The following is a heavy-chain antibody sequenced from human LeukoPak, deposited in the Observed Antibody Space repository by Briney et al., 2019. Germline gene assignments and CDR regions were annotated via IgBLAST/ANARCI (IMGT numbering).Heavy chain of an antibody. Sequence: GGSLRLSCAASGFTFSSYGMHWVRQAPGKGLEWVAFIRYDGSNKYYADSVKGRFTISRDNAKNSLYLQMNSLRAEDTAVYYCARPKYSSSWQIFDYWGQGTLVTASS. CDR3: ARPKYSSSWQIFDY. CDR2: IRYDGSNK. CDR1: GFTFSSYG. J-gene: IGHJ4*02. D-gene: IGHD6-13*01. V-gene: IGHV3-30*02.